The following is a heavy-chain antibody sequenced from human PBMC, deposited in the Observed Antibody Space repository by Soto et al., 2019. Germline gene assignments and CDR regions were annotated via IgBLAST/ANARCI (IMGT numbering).Heavy chain of an antibody. Sequence: QVQLVQSGAEVKKPGSSVKVSCKASGGTISSYPISWVRQAPGQGLEWMGAIIPMFGTPNYAQKFQGRVTITADDPTSTAYMELSSLRSETTAIYYCARRWIQYNEEYNYGMAVSCLRTTVTDSS. CDR3: ARRWIQYNEEYNYGMAV. V-gene: IGHV1-69*12. J-gene: IGHJ6*02. CDR2: IIPMFGTP. D-gene: IGHD5-18*01. CDR1: GGTISSYP.